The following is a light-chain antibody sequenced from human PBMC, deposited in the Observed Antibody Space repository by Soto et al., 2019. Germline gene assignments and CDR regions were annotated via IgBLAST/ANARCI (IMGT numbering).Light chain of an antibody. CDR3: QQRSDWPWT. Sequence: EIVLTQSPATLSLSPGERATLSCRASQSVSSYLAWYQQKPGQAPRLLMYEASNRATGIPARFSGGGSGTDFTLTISSLEPEDFAVYYCQQRSDWPWTFGKGNKVEIK. J-gene: IGKJ1*01. CDR2: EAS. V-gene: IGKV3-11*01. CDR1: QSVSSY.